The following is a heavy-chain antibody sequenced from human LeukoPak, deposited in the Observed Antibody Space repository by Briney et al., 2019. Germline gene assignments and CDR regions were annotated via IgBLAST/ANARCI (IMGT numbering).Heavy chain of an antibody. D-gene: IGHD2-2*01. V-gene: IGHV3-23*01. CDR1: GYTFSSYA. Sequence: GGSLRLSCAASGYTFSSYAMSWVRQAPGKGLEWVSAISGSGGSTYYADSVKGRFTISRDNSKNTLYLQMNSLRAEDTAVYYCAKDGYCSSTSCYPAPYWGQRTLVTVSS. CDR2: ISGSGGST. J-gene: IGHJ4*02. CDR3: AKDGYCSSTSCYPAPY.